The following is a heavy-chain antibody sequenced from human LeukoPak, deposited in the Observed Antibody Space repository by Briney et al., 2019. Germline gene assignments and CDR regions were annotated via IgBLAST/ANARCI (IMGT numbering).Heavy chain of an antibody. CDR1: GDSISSGGHY. D-gene: IGHD3-3*01. CDR2: IYYTGST. V-gene: IGHV4-31*03. CDR3: ARGGYYFIDY. Sequence: SETLSLTCTVSGDSISSGGHYWSWIRQHPGKGLEWIGYIYYTGSTYYNPSLKSRVTISVDKSKILFSLKLSSVTAADTAVYYCARGGYYFIDYWGQGTLVTVSS. J-gene: IGHJ4*02.